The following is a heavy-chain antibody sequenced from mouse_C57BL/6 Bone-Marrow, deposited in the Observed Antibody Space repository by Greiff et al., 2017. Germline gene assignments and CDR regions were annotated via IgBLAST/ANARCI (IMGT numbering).Heavy chain of an antibody. CDR1: GYTFTSYT. J-gene: IGHJ2*01. Sequence: VQLQQSGAELARPGASVKMSCKASGYTFTSYTMHWVKQRPGQGLEWIGYINPSSGYTTYNQKFKDKATLTADKYASTAYMQLSSLTSDDSSVYYCAREVLDYGTDYFDYWGQGTTLTVSS. CDR3: AREVLDYGTDYFDY. V-gene: IGHV1-4*01. CDR2: INPSSGYT. D-gene: IGHD1-1*01.